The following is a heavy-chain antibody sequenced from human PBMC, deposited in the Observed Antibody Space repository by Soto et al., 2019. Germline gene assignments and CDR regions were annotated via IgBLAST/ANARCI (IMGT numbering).Heavy chain of an antibody. CDR1: GFTFDDYA. Sequence: GGSLRLSCAASGFTFDDYAMHWVRQAPGKGLEWVSGISWNSGSIGYADSVKGRFTISRDNAKNSLYLQMNSLRAEDTALYYCAKDDYYDSSGYYQSWGQGTLVTVYS. V-gene: IGHV3-9*01. D-gene: IGHD3-22*01. CDR2: ISWNSGSI. J-gene: IGHJ5*02. CDR3: AKDDYYDSSGYYQS.